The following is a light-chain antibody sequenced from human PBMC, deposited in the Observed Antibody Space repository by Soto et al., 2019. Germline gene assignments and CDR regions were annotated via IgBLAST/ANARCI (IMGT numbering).Light chain of an antibody. CDR2: GAS. CDR1: QSVTRRY. V-gene: IGKV3-20*01. J-gene: IGKJ2*01. CDR3: QQHDGSPMYT. Sequence: EIVLTQSPDTLSLSPGERATLSCRASQSVTRRYLAWYQQRPGQAPRLLISGASSRATGIPDRFSGSGSGTEFTLTISRLEPADFAVYYCQQHDGSPMYTIGQWTKLEIK.